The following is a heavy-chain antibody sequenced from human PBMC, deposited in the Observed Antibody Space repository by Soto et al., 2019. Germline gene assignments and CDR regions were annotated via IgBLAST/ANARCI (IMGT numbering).Heavy chain of an antibody. CDR1: GDTFNFYS. J-gene: IGHJ4*02. CDR3: ATSYGSGYRAFDS. Sequence: QVQLVQSGADVQRPGSSVRVSCKASGDTFNFYSINWVRQAPGLGLQWMGRINPILSMSNYAPRFQGRVTLTPDXXTSTAYMELSSLRSEDTAMYYCATSYGSGYRAFDSWGQGALVTVSS. V-gene: IGHV1-69*02. CDR2: INPILSMS. D-gene: IGHD3-10*01.